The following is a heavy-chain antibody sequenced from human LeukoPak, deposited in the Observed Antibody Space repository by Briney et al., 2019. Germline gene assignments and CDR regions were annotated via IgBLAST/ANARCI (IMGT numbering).Heavy chain of an antibody. V-gene: IGHV4-31*03. CDR2: IYYSGST. CDR1: GGSISSGGYY. Sequence: LSQTLSLTCTVSGGSISSGGYYWSWIRQHPGKGLEWIGYIYYSGSTYYNPSLKSRVTISVDTSKNQFSLELSSVTAADTAVYYCARSERIRHFYYYYGMDVWGQGTTVTVSS. D-gene: IGHD1-1*01. J-gene: IGHJ6*02. CDR3: ARSERIRHFYYYYGMDV.